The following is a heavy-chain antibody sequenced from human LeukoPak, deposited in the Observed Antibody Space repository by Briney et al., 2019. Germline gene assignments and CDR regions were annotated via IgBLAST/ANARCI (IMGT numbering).Heavy chain of an antibody. V-gene: IGHV1-69*05. Sequence: SVKVSCKASGGTFSSYAISWVRQAPGQGLEWMGRIIPIFGTANYAQKFQGRVTTTTDESTSTAYMELSSLRSEDTAVYYCASLDYYDSSNWGQGTLVTVSS. CDR3: ASLDYYDSSN. CDR1: GGTFSSYA. CDR2: IIPIFGTA. D-gene: IGHD3-22*01. J-gene: IGHJ4*02.